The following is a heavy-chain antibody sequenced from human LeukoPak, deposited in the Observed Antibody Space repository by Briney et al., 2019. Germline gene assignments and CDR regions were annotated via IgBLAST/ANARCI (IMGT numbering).Heavy chain of an antibody. CDR3: ASGYDSSGYLTPNNWFDP. Sequence: GASVKVSCKASGYTFTSYYMHWVRQAPGQGLEWMGIINPSGGSTSYAQKFQGRVTMTRDTSISTAYMELSRLRSNDTAVYYCASGYDSSGYLTPNNWFDPWGQGTLVTVSS. CDR2: INPSGGST. V-gene: IGHV1-46*01. CDR1: GYTFTSYY. D-gene: IGHD3-22*01. J-gene: IGHJ5*02.